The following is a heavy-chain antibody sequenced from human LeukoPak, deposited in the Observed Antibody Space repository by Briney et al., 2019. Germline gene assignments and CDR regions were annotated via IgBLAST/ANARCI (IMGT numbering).Heavy chain of an antibody. J-gene: IGHJ4*02. CDR2: ISAYNGNT. V-gene: IGHV1-18*01. CDR3: AIYYGDYSSIPYYFDY. CDR1: GYTFTSYG. Sequence: ASVKVSCKASGYTFTSYGISWVRQAPGQGLEWMGWISAYNGNTNYAQKLQGRVTMTTDTSTSTAYMELRSLRSDDTAVYYCAIYYGDYSSIPYYFDYWGQGTLVTVSS. D-gene: IGHD4-17*01.